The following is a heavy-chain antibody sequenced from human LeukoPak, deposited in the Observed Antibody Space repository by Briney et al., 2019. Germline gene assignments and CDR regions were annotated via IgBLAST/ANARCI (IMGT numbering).Heavy chain of an antibody. CDR1: GFTFSSYW. J-gene: IGHJ2*01. CDR2: INSDGSST. V-gene: IGHV3-74*01. D-gene: IGHD4-23*01. Sequence: GGSLRLSCAASGFTFSSYWMHWVRQAPGKGLVWVSRINSDGSSTSYADSVKGRFTISRDYAKNTLYLQMNSLRAGDTAVYYCARGYGGNSDWYFDLWGRGTLVTVSS. CDR3: ARGYGGNSDWYFDL.